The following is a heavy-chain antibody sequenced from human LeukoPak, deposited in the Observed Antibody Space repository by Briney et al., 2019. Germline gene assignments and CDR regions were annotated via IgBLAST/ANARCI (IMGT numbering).Heavy chain of an antibody. D-gene: IGHD3-22*01. Sequence: PGGSLRLSCAASGFTFSNYGMHWGRQAPGKGLEWGAVISYDGSNKYYADSVKGRFTISRDNSKNTLYLQLNSVRVEDTAVYFCARPITPVYDTNVYFYVDCYYYYGMDVWGQGTTVTVSS. CDR1: GFTFSNYG. V-gene: IGHV3-30*03. CDR3: ARPITPVYDTNVYFYVDCYYYYGMDV. J-gene: IGHJ6*02. CDR2: ISYDGSNK.